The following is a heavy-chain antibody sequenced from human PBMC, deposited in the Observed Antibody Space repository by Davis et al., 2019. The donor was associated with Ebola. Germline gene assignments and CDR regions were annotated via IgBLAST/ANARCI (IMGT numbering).Heavy chain of an antibody. Sequence: AASVKVSCKASGYTFTGDYMHWVRQAPGQGLEWMGWVNPSSGDTRYAQKFQGRVTMTRDTSITTAYMELSGLTSDDTAVYYCARGAPITMVLVVIVYGLDVWGRGTTVTVSS. J-gene: IGHJ6*02. CDR2: VNPSSGDT. CDR1: GYTFTGDY. D-gene: IGHD3-22*01. V-gene: IGHV1-2*02. CDR3: ARGAPITMVLVVIVYGLDV.